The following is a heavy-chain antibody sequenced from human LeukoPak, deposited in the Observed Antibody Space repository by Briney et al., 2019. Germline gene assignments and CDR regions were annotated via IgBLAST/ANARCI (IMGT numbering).Heavy chain of an antibody. CDR3: ARGGDWYEF. Sequence: GGSLRLTCAASGFTFSSYWMSWVRQAPGKGLEWVANINQDGSETYYVDSVRGRFTISRDNAKNSLYLQMNSLRVEDTAVYYCARGGDWYEFWGQGTLVTVSS. V-gene: IGHV3-7*01. CDR1: GFTFSSYW. J-gene: IGHJ5*01. CDR2: INQDGSET. D-gene: IGHD2-15*01.